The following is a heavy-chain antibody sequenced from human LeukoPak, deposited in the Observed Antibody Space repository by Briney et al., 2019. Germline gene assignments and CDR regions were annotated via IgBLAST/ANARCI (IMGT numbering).Heavy chain of an antibody. V-gene: IGHV4-34*01. CDR2: INHSGST. J-gene: IGHJ4*02. Sequence: SETLSLTCAVYGGSFSGYYWSWIRQPPGKGLEWIGEINHSGSTNYNPSLKSRVTISVDTSKNQFFLKLSSVTAADTAVYYCARGPLSSSSVDYWGQGTLVTVSS. D-gene: IGHD6-13*01. CDR1: GGSFSGYY. CDR3: ARGPLSSSSVDY.